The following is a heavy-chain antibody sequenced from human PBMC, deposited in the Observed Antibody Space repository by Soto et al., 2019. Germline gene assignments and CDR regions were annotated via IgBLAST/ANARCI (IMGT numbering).Heavy chain of an antibody. V-gene: IGHV1-3*01. CDR2: INAGNGNT. CDR1: GYTFTNYA. D-gene: IGHD1-1*01. J-gene: IGHJ4*02. Sequence: WASVKVSCKASGYTFTNYAIHWVRQAPGQRLEWMGWINAGNGNTKYSQKFQDRVTITRDTSASTVYMALSSLRFEDTAVYYCAREQQLDTGNFDYWGQGTLVTVSS. CDR3: AREQQLDTGNFDY.